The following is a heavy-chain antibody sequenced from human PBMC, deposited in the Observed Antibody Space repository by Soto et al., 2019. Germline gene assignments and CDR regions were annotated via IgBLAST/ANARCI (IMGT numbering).Heavy chain of an antibody. D-gene: IGHD2-2*01. J-gene: IGHJ4*02. Sequence: PSETLSLTCAVYGGSFSGYYWSWIRQPPGKGLEWIGEINHSGSTNYNPSLKSRVTISVDTSKNQFSLKLSSVTAADTAVYYCARVGYCSSTSCYARPVDYWGQGTLVTVSS. CDR1: GGSFSGYY. V-gene: IGHV4-34*01. CDR3: ARVGYCSSTSCYARPVDY. CDR2: INHSGST.